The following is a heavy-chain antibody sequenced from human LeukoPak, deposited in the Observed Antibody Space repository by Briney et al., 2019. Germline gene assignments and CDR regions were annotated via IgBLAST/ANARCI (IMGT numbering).Heavy chain of an antibody. CDR1: GYTFTSYG. V-gene: IGHV1-18*01. J-gene: IGHJ6*02. Sequence: GASVKVSCKASGYTFTSYGISWVRQAPGQGLEWMGWISAYNGNTNYAQKLQGRVTMTTDTSTSTAYMERRSLRSDDTAVYYCARDLSSSWYRGRSDYYYGMDVWGQGTTVTVSS. D-gene: IGHD6-13*01. CDR2: ISAYNGNT. CDR3: ARDLSSSWYRGRSDYYYGMDV.